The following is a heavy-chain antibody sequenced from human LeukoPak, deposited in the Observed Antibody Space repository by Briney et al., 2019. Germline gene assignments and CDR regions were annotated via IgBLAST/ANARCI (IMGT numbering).Heavy chain of an antibody. J-gene: IGHJ4*02. V-gene: IGHV4-39*01. CDR1: GGSISSSSYY. CDR2: IYYTGTT. D-gene: IGHD3/OR15-3a*01. Sequence: SETLSLTCTVSGGSISSSSYYSGWIRQPPGKGLEWIGTIYYTGTTYYNPSLESRITISVDTSKNQFSLKLTSVTAADTAVYFCARGLGPFDDWGQGTLVTVSS. CDR3: ARGLGPFDD.